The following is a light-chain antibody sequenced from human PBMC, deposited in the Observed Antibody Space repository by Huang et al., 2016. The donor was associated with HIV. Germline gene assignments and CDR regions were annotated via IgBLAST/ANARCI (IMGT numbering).Light chain of an antibody. J-gene: IGKJ4*01. V-gene: IGKV3-20*01. Sequence: EIVLTQSPGTLSLSPGERATLSCRASQSVANTYLAWYQQGPGQAPRLLIDGASTRATGIPDRFSGSGSGTDFTLTITRLEPEDFAVYYCQQYSSPPLTFGGGTKVETK. CDR2: GAS. CDR3: QQYSSPPLT. CDR1: QSVANTY.